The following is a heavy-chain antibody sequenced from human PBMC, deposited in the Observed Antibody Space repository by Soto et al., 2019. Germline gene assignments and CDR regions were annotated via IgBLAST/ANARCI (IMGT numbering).Heavy chain of an antibody. J-gene: IGHJ6*01. CDR3: ARDFWVRNYCYGMDV. V-gene: IGHV4-59*01. CDR2: VYDSGTT. CDR1: CGSITSYY. D-gene: IGHD3-22*01. Sequence: SETLSLTCTVSCGSITSYYWTWLREPPGKGLEWIGYVYDSGTTKYNPSLRSRVTISVDTSKNKFYLRLSRVTAADTSVYFCARDFWVRNYCYGMDVWGQGTKVTVYS.